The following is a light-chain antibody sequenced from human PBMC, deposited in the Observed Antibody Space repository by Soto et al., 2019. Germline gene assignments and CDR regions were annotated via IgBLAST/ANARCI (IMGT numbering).Light chain of an antibody. J-gene: IGKJ1*01. CDR3: HQYHNFPRT. Sequence: IQLTQSPSSLSASVGDRVTITCRASQGISSYLAWYQQKPGKAPKLLIYAASTLQSGVPSRFSGSGSGTDFTLTISSLQPDDFATYYCHQYHNFPRTFGQGTKVDNK. CDR1: QGISSY. CDR2: AAS. V-gene: IGKV1-9*01.